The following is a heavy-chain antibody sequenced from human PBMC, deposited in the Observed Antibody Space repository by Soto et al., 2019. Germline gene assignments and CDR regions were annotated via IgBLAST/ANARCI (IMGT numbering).Heavy chain of an antibody. V-gene: IGHV5-10-1*01. CDR3: ASLGGVGAVNWFGP. D-gene: IGHD1-26*01. J-gene: IGHJ5*02. Sequence: PGESLKISCKGSGYSFSNYWISGVRQMPGRGLEWMGRIDPSDSWTHYSPSFQGHVTISADKSISTVYLQWSSRKASDTAMYYCASLGGVGAVNWFGPWCQGTLVTVSS. CDR2: IDPSDSWT. CDR1: GYSFSNYW.